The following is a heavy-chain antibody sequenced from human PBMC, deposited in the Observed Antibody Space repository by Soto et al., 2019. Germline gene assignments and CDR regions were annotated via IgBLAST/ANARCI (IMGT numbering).Heavy chain of an antibody. Sequence: GSLRLSCAASGFTFSSYAMSWVRQAPGKGLEWVSAISGSGGSTYYADSVKGRFTTSRDNSKNTLYLQMNSLRAEDTAVYYCAKEHIVVVVAGYFDYWGQGTLVTVSS. J-gene: IGHJ4*02. D-gene: IGHD2-15*01. CDR2: ISGSGGST. CDR1: GFTFSSYA. CDR3: AKEHIVVVVAGYFDY. V-gene: IGHV3-23*01.